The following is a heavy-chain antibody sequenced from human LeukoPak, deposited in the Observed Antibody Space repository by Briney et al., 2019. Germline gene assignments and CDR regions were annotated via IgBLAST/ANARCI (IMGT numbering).Heavy chain of an antibody. CDR2: ISGNGGST. CDR1: GFTFRSYG. Sequence: GGSLRLSCVASGFTFRSYGMSWVRQAPGKGLEWVSIISGNGGSTYYADSVKGRFTISRDNSKNTLYLQMNSLRAEDTAVYYCAKDGFERGADTDYMDVWGKGTTVIVSS. CDR3: AKDGFERGADTDYMDV. D-gene: IGHD2-2*03. J-gene: IGHJ6*03. V-gene: IGHV3-23*01.